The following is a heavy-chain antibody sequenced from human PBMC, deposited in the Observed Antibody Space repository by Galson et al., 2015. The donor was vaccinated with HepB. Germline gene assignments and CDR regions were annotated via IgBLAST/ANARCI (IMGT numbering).Heavy chain of an antibody. CDR1: GGTFSSYA. J-gene: IGHJ4*02. Sequence: SVKVSCKASGGTFSSYAISWVRQAPGQGLEWMGGIIPIFGTANYAQKFQGRVTITADESTSTAYMELSSLRSEDTAVYYCARTYYDFWSGYYTGGSSEFDYWGQGTLVTVSS. CDR3: ARTYYDFWSGYYTGGSSEFDY. CDR2: IIPIFGTA. D-gene: IGHD3-3*01. V-gene: IGHV1-69*13.